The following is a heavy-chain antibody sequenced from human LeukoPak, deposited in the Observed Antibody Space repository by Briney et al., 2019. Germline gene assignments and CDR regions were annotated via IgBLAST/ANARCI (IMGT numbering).Heavy chain of an antibody. CDR2: IYPGDSDI. Sequence: GESLQISCKGSGYSFTSYWIGWVRQMPGRGLEWIGIIYPGDSDIRYSPSFQGQVNISADKSISTAYLQWSSLKASDTAMYYCVRRTTGEYYFDYWGQGTLVTVSS. V-gene: IGHV5-51*01. CDR3: VRRTTGEYYFDY. J-gene: IGHJ4*02. D-gene: IGHD7-27*01. CDR1: GYSFTSYW.